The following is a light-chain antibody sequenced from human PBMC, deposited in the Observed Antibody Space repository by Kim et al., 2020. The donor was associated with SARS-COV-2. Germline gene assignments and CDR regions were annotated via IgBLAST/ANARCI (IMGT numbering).Light chain of an antibody. V-gene: IGKV4-1*01. CDR2: WES. CDR3: QQYYSTPPS. J-gene: IGKJ2*03. Sequence: ATLNCKSSHTVLYNSNNKNYLAWYQQKPGQAPKLLIYWESRRESGVSDRFSGSGSETDFTLTISSLQAEDVAVYYCQQYYSTPPSFGQGTKLEI. CDR1: HTVLYNSNNKNY.